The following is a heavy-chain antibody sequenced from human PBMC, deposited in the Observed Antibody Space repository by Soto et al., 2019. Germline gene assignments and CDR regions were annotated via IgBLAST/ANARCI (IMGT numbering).Heavy chain of an antibody. CDR3: ARTRSFTLGFYYDGMDV. J-gene: IGHJ6*02. CDR1: GYIFRTSW. D-gene: IGHD6-6*01. Sequence: PGESLKISCKGSGYIFRTSWIGWVRQMPGKGLEWMGVIYPGDSDTKYSPSFQGQVTISADKSISTAYLQWTSLKASDTALYYCARTRSFTLGFYYDGMDVWGQGTTVTVSS. CDR2: IYPGDSDT. V-gene: IGHV5-51*01.